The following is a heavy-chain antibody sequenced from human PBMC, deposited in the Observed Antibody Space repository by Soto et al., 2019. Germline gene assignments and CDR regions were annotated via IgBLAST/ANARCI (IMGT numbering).Heavy chain of an antibody. CDR2: INHSGST. CDR1: GGSFSGYY. D-gene: IGHD6-13*01. Sequence: QVQLQQWGAGLLKPSETLSLTCAVYGGSFSGYYWSWIRQPPGKGLEWIGEINHSGSTNYNPSLKSRVTISVDTSKHQFSLKLSSVTAADTAVYYCARRGGAAAPPDYWGQGTLVTVSS. CDR3: ARRGGAAAPPDY. V-gene: IGHV4-34*01. J-gene: IGHJ4*02.